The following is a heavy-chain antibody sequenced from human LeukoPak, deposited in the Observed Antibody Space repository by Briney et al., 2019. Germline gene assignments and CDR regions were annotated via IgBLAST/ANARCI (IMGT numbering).Heavy chain of an antibody. CDR3: ARSAPNGRRPLDH. CDR2: VNPNNGGT. J-gene: IGHJ4*02. D-gene: IGHD1-1*01. CDR1: KYPFTGYY. Sequence: ASVKVSCKASKYPFTGYYIHWVRQAPGQGLGYMGWVNPNNGGTNYAQKFLGRVTMTRDTSISTAYMELTRLRSDDTAVYYCARSAPNGRRPLDHWGQGPLVTVSS. V-gene: IGHV1-2*02.